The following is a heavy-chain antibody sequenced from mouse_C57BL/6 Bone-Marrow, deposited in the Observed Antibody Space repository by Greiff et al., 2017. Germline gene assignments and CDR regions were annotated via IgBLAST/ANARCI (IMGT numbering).Heavy chain of an antibody. Sequence: QVQLQQPGAELVKPGASVKLSCKASGYTFTSYWMHWVKQRPGKGLEWIGLIHPNGGSTNYNEKFKSKATLTVDKSSSTAYMQRSSLTAEDAAVYYCTRWLLRFAYWGQGTLVTVSA. CDR3: TRWLLRFAY. CDR2: IHPNGGST. J-gene: IGHJ3*01. D-gene: IGHD2-3*01. V-gene: IGHV1-64*01. CDR1: GYTFTSYW.